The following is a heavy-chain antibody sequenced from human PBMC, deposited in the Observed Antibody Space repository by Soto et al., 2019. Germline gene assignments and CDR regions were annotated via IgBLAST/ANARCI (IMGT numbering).Heavy chain of an antibody. CDR2: ISSSSSYI. Sequence: EVQLVESGGGLVKPGGSLRLSCAASGFTFSSYSMNWFRQAPGNGLEWVSSISSSSSYIYYADSVKGRFTISRDNAKNSLYMQMNSLRAKDTAVYYCARDPTYYDILTGPYYYGMDVWGQGTTVTVS. J-gene: IGHJ6*02. D-gene: IGHD3-9*01. CDR3: ARDPTYYDILTGPYYYGMDV. CDR1: GFTFSSYS. V-gene: IGHV3-21*01.